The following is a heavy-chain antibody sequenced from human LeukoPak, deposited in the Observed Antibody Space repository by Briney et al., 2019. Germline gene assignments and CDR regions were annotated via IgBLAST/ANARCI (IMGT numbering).Heavy chain of an antibody. J-gene: IGHJ5*02. Sequence: SETLSLTCPVSGGSLSSYYWSWIRQPAGKGLEWIGRIYTSGSTNYNTSLKSRVTMSVDTSKNQFSLKLSSVCAADTAVYYCASQQYGEYVWFDPWGQGTLVTVSS. D-gene: IGHD4-17*01. CDR2: IYTSGST. CDR1: GGSLSSYY. V-gene: IGHV4-4*07. CDR3: ASQQYGEYVWFDP.